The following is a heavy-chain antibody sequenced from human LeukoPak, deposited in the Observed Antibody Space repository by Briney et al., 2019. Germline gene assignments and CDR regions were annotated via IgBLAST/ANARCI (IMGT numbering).Heavy chain of an antibody. Sequence: GGSLRLSCAASEFSLINAWMNWVRQAPGKGLEWVAVIWYDGSNKYYADSVKGRFTISRDNSKNTLYLQMNSLRAEDTAVYYCARDHRDSGSYYGEYYFDYWGQGTLVTVSS. CDR3: ARDHRDSGSYYGEYYFDY. CDR2: IWYDGSNK. J-gene: IGHJ4*02. CDR1: EFSLINAW. V-gene: IGHV3-33*08. D-gene: IGHD1-26*01.